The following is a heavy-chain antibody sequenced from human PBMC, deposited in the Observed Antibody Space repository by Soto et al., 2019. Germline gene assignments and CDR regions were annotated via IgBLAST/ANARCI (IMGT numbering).Heavy chain of an antibody. CDR3: ARDFGPLHDCWSGPAY. CDR1: GYSINSGYY. D-gene: IGHD3-3*01. CDR2: VFHSGTT. Sequence: SETLSLTCGVSGYSINSGYYWGWIRQPPGKGLEWIGSVFHSGTTYQNPSLKTRATISVDTSRNQFSLELDSVTAADTAVYYCARDFGPLHDCWSGPAYWGQGILVTVSS. J-gene: IGHJ4*02. V-gene: IGHV4-38-2*02.